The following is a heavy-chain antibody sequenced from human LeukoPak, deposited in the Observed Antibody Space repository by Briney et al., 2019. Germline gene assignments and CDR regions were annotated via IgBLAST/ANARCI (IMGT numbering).Heavy chain of an antibody. Sequence: GGSLRLSCAASGFTFSNAWMSWVRQAPGKGLEWVGRIKSKTAGGTTDYAAPVKGRFTISRDNAKNSLYLQMNSLRAEDTAVYYCAREVYSSGWSYYYYYYMDVWGKGTTVTVSS. J-gene: IGHJ6*03. CDR2: IKSKTAGGTT. CDR1: GFTFSNAW. CDR3: AREVYSSGWSYYYYYYMDV. V-gene: IGHV3-15*01. D-gene: IGHD6-19*01.